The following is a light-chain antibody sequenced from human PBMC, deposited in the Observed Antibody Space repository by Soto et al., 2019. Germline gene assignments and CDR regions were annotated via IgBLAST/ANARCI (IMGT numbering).Light chain of an antibody. Sequence: EIVLTQSPATLSLSPGDTATLSCRASQSVNNYLGWYQQKPGQAPRLLIYDASNRAAGIPARFSGSGSGTDFTLTISRLEPEDFAVYYCQQYGSSLITFGQGTRLEIK. CDR1: QSVNNY. CDR2: DAS. V-gene: IGKV3-20*01. J-gene: IGKJ5*01. CDR3: QQYGSSLIT.